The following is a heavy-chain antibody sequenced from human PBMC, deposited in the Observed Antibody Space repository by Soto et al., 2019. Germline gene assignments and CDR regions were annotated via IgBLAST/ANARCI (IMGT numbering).Heavy chain of an antibody. CDR3: ARDLGDYGDYVGFDY. CDR1: GFTFSSYA. V-gene: IGHV3-30-3*01. D-gene: IGHD4-17*01. J-gene: IGHJ4*02. Sequence: QVQLVESGGGVVQPGRSLRLSCAASGFTFSSYAMHWVRQAPGKGLEWVAVMSYDGSNKYYADSVKGRFTISRDNSKNTLYLQMNSLRAEDTAVYYCARDLGDYGDYVGFDYWGQGTLVTVSS. CDR2: MSYDGSNK.